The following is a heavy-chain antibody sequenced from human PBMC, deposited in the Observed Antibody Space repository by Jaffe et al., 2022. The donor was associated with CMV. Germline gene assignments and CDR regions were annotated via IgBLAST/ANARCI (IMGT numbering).Heavy chain of an antibody. D-gene: IGHD3-10*01. V-gene: IGHV2-5*02. CDR3: AHRPRDYFGAMDV. Sequence: QITLKESGPPLVKPTQTLTLTCTFSGFSLSTNGVGVGWIRQPPGKALESLALIFWDGEQRYSPSLKSRLTVTKGTSKNQVVLIMTNMDPADTGTYYCAHRPRDYFGAMDVWGQGTTVTVSS. CDR1: GFSLSTNGVG. J-gene: IGHJ6*02. CDR2: IFWDGEQ.